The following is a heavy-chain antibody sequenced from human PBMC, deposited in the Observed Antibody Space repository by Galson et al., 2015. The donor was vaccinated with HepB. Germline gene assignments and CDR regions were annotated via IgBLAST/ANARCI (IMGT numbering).Heavy chain of an antibody. Sequence: SLRLSCAASGFTFWNAKMSWVRQAPGKGLEWVGLIKRKSDGATTDYAAPVKGRFIISRDDSKNTLYLQMNSLKTEDTAVYYCTTSAVPNSYYYIDVWGNGTTVTVSS. CDR1: GFTFWNAK. D-gene: IGHD2-2*02. CDR3: TTSAVPNSYYYIDV. J-gene: IGHJ6*03. V-gene: IGHV3-15*01. CDR2: IKRKSDGATT.